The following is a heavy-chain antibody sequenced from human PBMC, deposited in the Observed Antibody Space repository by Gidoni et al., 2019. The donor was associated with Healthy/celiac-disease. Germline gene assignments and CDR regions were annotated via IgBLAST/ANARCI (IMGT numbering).Heavy chain of an antibody. D-gene: IGHD3-3*01. CDR2: ISYDGSNK. V-gene: IGHV3-30-3*01. CDR1: GFTFRSYA. Sequence: QVQLVESGGGVVQPGRSLRLSCAASGFTFRSYAMHWVRQAPGKGLEWVAVISYDGSNKYYADSVKGRFTISRDNSKNTLYLQMNSLRAEDTAVYYCARDTFCFDYWGQGTLVTVSS. CDR3: ARDTFCFDY. J-gene: IGHJ4*02.